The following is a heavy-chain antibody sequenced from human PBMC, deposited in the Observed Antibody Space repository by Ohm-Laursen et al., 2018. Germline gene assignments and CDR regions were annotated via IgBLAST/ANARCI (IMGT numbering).Heavy chain of an antibody. J-gene: IGHJ5*02. CDR1: GFTFDDYA. CDR2: ISWNSGSI. V-gene: IGHV3-9*01. Sequence: SLRLSCSASGFTFDDYAMHWVRQAPGKGLEWVSGISWNSGSIGYADSVKGRFTISRDNSKNALYLQMNSLRAEDTAVYYCAKESKDRVLRFLEWLFYNWFDPWGQGTLVTVSS. CDR3: AKESKDRVLRFLEWLFYNWFDP. D-gene: IGHD3-3*01.